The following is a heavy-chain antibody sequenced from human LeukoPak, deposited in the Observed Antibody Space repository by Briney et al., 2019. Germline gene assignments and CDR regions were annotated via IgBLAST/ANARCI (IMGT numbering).Heavy chain of an antibody. CDR2: INPNSGGT. D-gene: IGHD3-3*01. CDR1: GYTFTGYY. J-gene: IGHJ6*02. Sequence: ASVKVSCKASGYTFTGYYMHWVRQAPGQGLEWMGWINPNSGGTNYAQKLQGRVTMTTDTSTSTAYMELRSLRSDDTAVYYCARLLPARDGLRFLEWGYYGMDVWGQGTTVTVSS. CDR3: ARLLPARDGLRFLEWGYYGMDV. V-gene: IGHV1-2*02.